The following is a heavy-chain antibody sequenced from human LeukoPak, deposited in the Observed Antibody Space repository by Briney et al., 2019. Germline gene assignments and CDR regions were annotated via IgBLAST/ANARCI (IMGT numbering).Heavy chain of an antibody. D-gene: IGHD1-26*01. CDR2: IIPILGIA. CDR3: ARSIIVGAPRGWFDP. CDR1: GGTFSSYT. V-gene: IGHV1-69*02. Sequence: SVKVSCKASGGTFSSYTISWVRQAPGQGLEWMGRIIPILGIANYAQKFQGRVTITADKSTSTAYMELSSLRSEDTAVYYCARSIIVGAPRGWFDPWGQGTLVTVSS. J-gene: IGHJ5*02.